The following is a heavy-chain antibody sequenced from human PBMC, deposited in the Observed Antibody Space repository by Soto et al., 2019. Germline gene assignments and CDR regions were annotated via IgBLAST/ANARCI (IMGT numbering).Heavy chain of an antibody. CDR1: GFTFSSYA. D-gene: IGHD3-22*01. CDR3: ARDRYSSGYCDY. Sequence: QVQLVESGGGVVQPGRSLRLSCAASGFTFSSYAMHWVRQAPGKGLEWVAVISYDGSNKYYADSVKGRFTISRDNSKNTLYLQMNSLRAEDTAVYYCARDRYSSGYCDYWGQGTLVTVSS. V-gene: IGHV3-30-3*01. J-gene: IGHJ4*02. CDR2: ISYDGSNK.